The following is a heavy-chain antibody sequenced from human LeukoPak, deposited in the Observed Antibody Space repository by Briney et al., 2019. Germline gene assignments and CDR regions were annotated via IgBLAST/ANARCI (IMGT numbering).Heavy chain of an antibody. CDR1: GYSFTSHW. CDR2: IYPGDSET. Sequence: GESLKISCKGSGYSFTSHWIGWVRQMPGKGLEWMGIIYPGDSETRYSPSFQGQVTISADKSISTAYLQWSSLKASDTAVYYCARRYYYDSSGYYLAHDAFDIWGQGTVVTVSS. J-gene: IGHJ3*02. V-gene: IGHV5-51*01. D-gene: IGHD3-22*01. CDR3: ARRYYYDSSGYYLAHDAFDI.